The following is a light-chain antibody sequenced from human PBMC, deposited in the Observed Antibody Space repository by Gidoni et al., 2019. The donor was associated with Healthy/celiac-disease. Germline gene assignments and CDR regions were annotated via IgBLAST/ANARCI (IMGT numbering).Light chain of an antibody. CDR1: QSLLDSDAGNTD. CDR3: MQRIEFPLT. CDR2: TLS. J-gene: IGKJ4*01. Sequence: IVMTQTPLSLPVTPGEPASIYCRSSQSLLDSDAGNTDVDWYLQKPGQSPQLLSYTLSYRASGGPDRCSGSGSGTDFTLKISRVEAEDVGVYYCMQRIEFPLTFGGGTKVEIK. V-gene: IGKV2-40*01.